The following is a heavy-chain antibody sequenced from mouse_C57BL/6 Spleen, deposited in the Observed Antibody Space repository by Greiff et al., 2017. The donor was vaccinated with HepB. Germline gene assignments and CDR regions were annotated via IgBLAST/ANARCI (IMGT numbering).Heavy chain of an antibody. J-gene: IGHJ2*01. CDR1: GYAFSSYW. V-gene: IGHV1-80*01. CDR3: ARCDYYFDY. CDR2: IYPGDGDT. Sequence: QVQLQQSGAELVKPGASVKISCKASGYAFSSYWINWVKQRPGKGLEWIGQIYPGDGDTNYNGKFKGKATLTADKSSSTAYMQLSSLTSEDSAVYFCARCDYYFDYWGQGTTLTVSS.